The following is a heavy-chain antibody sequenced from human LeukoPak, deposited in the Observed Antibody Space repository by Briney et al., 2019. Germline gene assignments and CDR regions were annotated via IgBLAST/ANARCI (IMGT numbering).Heavy chain of an antibody. J-gene: IGHJ3*02. Sequence: GRSLRLSCAASGFTFDDYAMHWVRQAPGKGLEWVSGISWNSGSIGYADSVKGRFTISRDNAKNSLYLLMNSLRAEDTALYYCAKDGWAVVVPAAITSAFDIWGQGTMVTVSS. CDR2: ISWNSGSI. V-gene: IGHV3-9*01. D-gene: IGHD2-2*02. CDR1: GFTFDDYA. CDR3: AKDGWAVVVPAAITSAFDI.